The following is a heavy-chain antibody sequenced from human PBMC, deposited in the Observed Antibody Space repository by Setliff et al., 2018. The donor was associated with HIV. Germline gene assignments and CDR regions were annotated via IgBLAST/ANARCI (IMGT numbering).Heavy chain of an antibody. CDR1: GAPFNGYY. V-gene: IGHV4-34*01. CDR3: ARVRLRVPPSIFDY. CDR2: IYHSGIV. D-gene: IGHD2-2*01. J-gene: IGHJ4*02. Sequence: SETLSLTCAVYGAPFNGYYWAWIRQSPAKGLEWIGEIYHSGIVNYNPSLQSCVTISTDTSKNQFSLRLNSVTVAGTAVYYCARVRLRVPPSIFDYWGMGSLVTVS.